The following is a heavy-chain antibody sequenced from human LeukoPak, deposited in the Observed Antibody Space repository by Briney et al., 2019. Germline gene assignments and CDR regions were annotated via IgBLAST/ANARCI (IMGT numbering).Heavy chain of an antibody. CDR1: GSSITSYN. V-gene: IGHV4-59*08. CDR2: ITFNRNT. CDR3: ARHGYKSSQGRFDP. Sequence: SETLSLTCTVSGSSITSYNWSWIRRPPGKGLEWIGYITFNRNTNYNPSLKSRVIISADTSKNQLSLNLTSVTAADTAVYYCARHGYKSSQGRFDPWGQGTLVTVSS. J-gene: IGHJ5*02. D-gene: IGHD6-13*01.